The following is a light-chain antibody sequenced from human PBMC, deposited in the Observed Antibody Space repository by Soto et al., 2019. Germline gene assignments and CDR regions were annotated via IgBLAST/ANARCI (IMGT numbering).Light chain of an antibody. CDR3: QYYDTGLSALV. CDR2: GNN. J-gene: IGLJ1*01. Sequence: QSALTQPPSVSGAPGQRVTISCIGSNSNFGAGYDVHWYKQLPGAAPKLVIHGNNNRPSGVPDRFSGSKSGTSASLAITGLQADDEADYLCQYYDTGLSALVSGTGTKVTVL. V-gene: IGLV1-40*01. CDR1: NSNFGAGYD.